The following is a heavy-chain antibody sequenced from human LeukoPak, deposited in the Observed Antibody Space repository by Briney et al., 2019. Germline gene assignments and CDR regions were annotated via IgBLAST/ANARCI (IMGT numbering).Heavy chain of an antibody. CDR3: ARLITGTTRGDY. D-gene: IGHD1-20*01. CDR2: IYYSGST. J-gene: IGHJ4*02. Sequence: SETLSLTCTVSGGSISSYYWSWIRQPPGKGLEWIGYIYYSGSTNYNPSLKSRVTISVDTSKNQFSLKLSSVTAADTAVYYCARLITGTTRGDYWGQGTLVTVSS. V-gene: IGHV4-59*08. CDR1: GGSISSYY.